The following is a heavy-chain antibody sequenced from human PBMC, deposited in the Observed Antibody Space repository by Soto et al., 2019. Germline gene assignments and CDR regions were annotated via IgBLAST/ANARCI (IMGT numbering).Heavy chain of an antibody. CDR1: GGTLSSSRW. V-gene: IGHV4-4*02. Sequence: GTLSLPCADSGGTLSSSRWWRCVLHPPVKWLELIGEIYHTGNTNYNPSLESRVTISVDKSKNQFSLNLNSVTAADTAVYYFARDSRAADGNRRYYFDYWGQGTLGTVSS. CDR2: IYHTGNT. J-gene: IGHJ4*02. CDR3: ARDSRAADGNRRYYFDY. D-gene: IGHD6-13*01.